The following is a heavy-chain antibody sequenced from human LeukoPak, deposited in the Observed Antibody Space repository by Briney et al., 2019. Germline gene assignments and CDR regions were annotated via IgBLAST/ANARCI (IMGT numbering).Heavy chain of an antibody. CDR1: GGSISSYY. V-gene: IGHV4-59*01. D-gene: IGHD4-23*01. CDR2: IYYSGST. J-gene: IGHJ4*02. CDR3: ARDTYGGNFDY. Sequence: SETLSLTCTVSGGSISSYYWSWIRQPPGKGLEWIGYIYYSGSTNYNPSLKSRVTISVDTSKNQFSLKLSSVTAAGTAVYYCARDTYGGNFDYWGQGTLVTVSS.